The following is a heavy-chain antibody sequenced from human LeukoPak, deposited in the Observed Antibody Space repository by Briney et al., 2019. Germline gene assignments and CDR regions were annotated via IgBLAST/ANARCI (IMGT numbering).Heavy chain of an antibody. D-gene: IGHD3-22*01. CDR1: GVTFSSYE. CDR3: ARWYYYDSSGYPDAFDI. J-gene: IGHJ3*02. V-gene: IGHV3-48*03. CDR2: ISSRGSTI. Sequence: PGGSLRLSCAASGVTFSSYEMNWVRQAPGKGLEWVSYISSRGSTIYYADSVKGRFTISRDNAKNSLYLQMNSLRAEDTAVYYCARWYYYDSSGYPDAFDIWGQGTMVTVSS.